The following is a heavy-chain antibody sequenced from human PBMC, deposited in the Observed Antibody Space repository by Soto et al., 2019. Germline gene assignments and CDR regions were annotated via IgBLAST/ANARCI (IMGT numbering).Heavy chain of an antibody. J-gene: IGHJ4*02. Sequence: SETLSLTCTVSGGSISSYYWSWIRQPPGKGLEWIGYIYYSGSTNYNPSLKSRVTISVDTSKNKFSLKLSSVTAADTAVYYCARVRLGYYDSSGYYYFDNWGQGTLVTVSS. V-gene: IGHV4-59*01. CDR1: GGSISSYY. CDR2: IYYSGST. D-gene: IGHD3-22*01. CDR3: ARVRLGYYDSSGYYYFDN.